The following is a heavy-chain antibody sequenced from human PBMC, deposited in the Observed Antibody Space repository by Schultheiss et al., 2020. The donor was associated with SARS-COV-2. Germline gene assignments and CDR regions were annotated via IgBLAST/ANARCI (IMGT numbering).Heavy chain of an antibody. Sequence: GESLKISCAASGFTFSSYWMHWVRQAPGKGLVWVSVIYSCGSTYYADSVKGRFTISRDNAKNSLYLQMNSLRAEDTAVYYCARMDYGDFNDAFDIWGQGTMVTVSS. V-gene: IGHV3-69-1*02. CDR2: IYSCGST. J-gene: IGHJ3*02. D-gene: IGHD4-17*01. CDR3: ARMDYGDFNDAFDI. CDR1: GFTFSSYW.